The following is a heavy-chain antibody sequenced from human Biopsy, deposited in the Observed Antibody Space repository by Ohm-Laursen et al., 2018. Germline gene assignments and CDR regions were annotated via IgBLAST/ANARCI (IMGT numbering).Heavy chain of an antibody. D-gene: IGHD4-11*01. Sequence: TLSLTCTVSGDSISSDFWIWIRQTPGKGLEWIGYISYTGDTNYNPSLESRITISQDTSKNQFSLMLSSVTAADTAVYYCARSNGYGDYRFDDWGQGTLVTVAS. CDR1: GDSISSDF. CDR3: ARSNGYGDYRFDD. CDR2: ISYTGDT. J-gene: IGHJ4*02. V-gene: IGHV4-59*01.